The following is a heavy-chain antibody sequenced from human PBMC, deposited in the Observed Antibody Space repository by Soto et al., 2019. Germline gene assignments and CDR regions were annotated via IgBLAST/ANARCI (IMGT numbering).Heavy chain of an antibody. CDR1: GGTFSSYA. Sequence: ASVKVSCKASGGTFSSYAISWVRQAPGQGLEWMGGIIPIFGTANYAQKFQGRVTITADESTSTAYMELSSLRSEDTAVYYCARDVMSGRAFDIWGQGTMVTVSS. CDR3: ARDVMSGRAFDI. CDR2: IIPIFGTA. J-gene: IGHJ3*02. D-gene: IGHD2-15*01. V-gene: IGHV1-69*13.